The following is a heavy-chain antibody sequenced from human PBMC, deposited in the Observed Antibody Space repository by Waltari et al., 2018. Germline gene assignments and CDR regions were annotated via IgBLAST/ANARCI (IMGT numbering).Heavy chain of an antibody. J-gene: IGHJ6*02. CDR3: ARDQRFLESLYPYYYALDA. V-gene: IGHV4-38-2*02. CDR2: IYHSGTT. CDR1: NFYLSHGSY. D-gene: IGHD3-3*01. Sequence: QVQLQESGPGLVKPSETLSLTCAGSNFYLSHGSYWGWIRQSPGKGLEWIGSIYHSGTTHYNPSLESRVTISVDRSRNQFSLKVTSVSAADTAVYFCARDQRFLESLYPYYYALDAWGRGITVTVSS.